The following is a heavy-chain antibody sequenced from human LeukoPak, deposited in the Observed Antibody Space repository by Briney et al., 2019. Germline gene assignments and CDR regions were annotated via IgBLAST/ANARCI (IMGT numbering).Heavy chain of an antibody. D-gene: IGHD4-17*01. V-gene: IGHV1-69*05. CDR1: GGTFSSYA. CDR3: AIERALYGDYRRPLDY. J-gene: IGHJ4*02. Sequence: ASVKVSCKASGGTFSSYAISWVRQAPGQGLEWMGRIIPIFGTANYAQKFQGGVTITTDESTSTAYMELSSLRSEDTAVYYCAIERALYGDYRRPLDYWGQGTLVTVSS. CDR2: IIPIFGTA.